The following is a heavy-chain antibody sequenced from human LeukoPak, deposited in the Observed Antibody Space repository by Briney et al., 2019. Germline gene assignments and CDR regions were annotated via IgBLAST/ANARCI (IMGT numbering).Heavy chain of an antibody. V-gene: IGHV1-2*02. J-gene: IGHJ4*02. D-gene: IGHD3-22*01. Sequence: GASVKVSCKASGYTFTGYYMHWVRQAPGQGLEWMGWISPNSGGTNYAQKFQGRVTMTRDTSISTAYMELSRLRSDDTAVYYCARGDYYDSSGYYRYYFDYWGQGTLVTVSS. CDR3: ARGDYYDSSGYYRYYFDY. CDR2: ISPNSGGT. CDR1: GYTFTGYY.